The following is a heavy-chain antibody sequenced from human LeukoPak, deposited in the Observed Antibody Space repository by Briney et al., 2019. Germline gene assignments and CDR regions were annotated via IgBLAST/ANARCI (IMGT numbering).Heavy chain of an antibody. Sequence: GGSLRLSCAASGFTFSSYGMHWVRQAPGKGLEWVAVISYDGSNKYYADSVKDRFTISRDNSKNTLYLQMNSLRAEDTAVYYCAKAPSDSSGYFLDYWGQGTLVTVSS. J-gene: IGHJ4*02. V-gene: IGHV3-30*18. CDR3: AKAPSDSSGYFLDY. D-gene: IGHD3-22*01. CDR2: ISYDGSNK. CDR1: GFTFSSYG.